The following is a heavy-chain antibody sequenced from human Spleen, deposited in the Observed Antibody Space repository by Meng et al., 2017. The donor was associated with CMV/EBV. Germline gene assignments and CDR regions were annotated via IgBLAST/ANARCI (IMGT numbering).Heavy chain of an antibody. Sequence: SETLSLTCTVSGDSINNYFWNWIRQAPGKGLEWIGYINYSGSTEYNPALKSRVIISVDTSKNQFSLKLSSVTAADTAVYYCARPRRGLRNWFDPWGQGTLVTVSS. CDR3: ARPRRGLRNWFDP. CDR2: INYSGST. D-gene: IGHD3-16*01. V-gene: IGHV4-59*08. J-gene: IGHJ5*02. CDR1: GDSINNYF.